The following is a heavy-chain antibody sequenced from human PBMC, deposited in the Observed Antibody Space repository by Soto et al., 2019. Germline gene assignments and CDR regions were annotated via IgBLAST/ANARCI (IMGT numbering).Heavy chain of an antibody. V-gene: IGHV3-66*01. CDR2: IYSGGST. Sequence: GGSLRLSCAASGFTVSSNYMSWVRQAPGKGLEWVSVIYSGGSTYYADSVKARFTISRDNSKNTLYLQMNSLRAEDTAVYYCARAPTGYYDSSGYYYNYWYFDLWGRGTLVTVSS. J-gene: IGHJ2*01. D-gene: IGHD3-22*01. CDR1: GFTVSSNY. CDR3: ARAPTGYYDSSGYYYNYWYFDL.